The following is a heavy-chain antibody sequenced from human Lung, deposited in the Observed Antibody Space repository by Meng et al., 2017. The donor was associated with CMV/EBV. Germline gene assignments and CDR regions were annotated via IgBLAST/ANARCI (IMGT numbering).Heavy chain of an antibody. CDR3: ARDFYEYDDSGYYDDTFDI. Sequence: ASVXVSXKASGYTFTSYGVSWVRQAPGQGLEWMGWISGYNGRTNYNQKFQGRVTLTTDTSTHTAYMELRSLRSDDTAVYYCARDFYEYDDSGYYDDTFDIWXKGTXVTVSS. D-gene: IGHD3-22*01. CDR2: ISGYNGRT. V-gene: IGHV1-18*01. CDR1: GYTFTSYG. J-gene: IGHJ3*02.